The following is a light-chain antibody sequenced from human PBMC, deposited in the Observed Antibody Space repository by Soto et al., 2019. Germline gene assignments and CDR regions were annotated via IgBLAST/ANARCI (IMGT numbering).Light chain of an antibody. CDR1: STDVGGYNY. Sequence: QSALTQPASVSGSPGQSITISCTGTSTDVGGYNYVSWYQQHPGKAPKLIIYDVSNRPSGVSNRFSGSKSGNTASLTISGLQAEDESDYYCSSYISSSTQEVVFGGGTQLTVL. CDR3: SSYISSSTQEVV. J-gene: IGLJ2*01. V-gene: IGLV2-14*01. CDR2: DVS.